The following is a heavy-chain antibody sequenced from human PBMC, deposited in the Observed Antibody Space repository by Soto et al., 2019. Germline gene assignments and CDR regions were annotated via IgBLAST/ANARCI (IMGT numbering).Heavy chain of an antibody. Sequence: EVQLVESGGGLVKPGGSLRLACAASGVTFSNGCLSWVRQAPVKGLEWVGRMTSTSAGGTTDYSAHVKGRFSIPRDDSKDMLYLQMNSRITEVTAVYYCTQDSPQTFCVGGPCYSVHTKAHDSWGQGTLVTVSS. J-gene: IGHJ5*01. D-gene: IGHD2-15*01. CDR1: GVTFSNGC. CDR2: MTSTSAGGTT. V-gene: IGHV3-15*01. CDR3: TQDSPQTFCVGGPCYSVHTKAHDS.